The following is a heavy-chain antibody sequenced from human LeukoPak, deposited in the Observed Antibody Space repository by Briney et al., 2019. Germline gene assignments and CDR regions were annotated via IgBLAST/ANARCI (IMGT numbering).Heavy chain of an antibody. D-gene: IGHD2-2*01. CDR1: GYTFTGYY. CDR3: ARLLDCSSTSCYEGNWFDP. J-gene: IGHJ5*02. Sequence: ASVKVSCKASGYTFTGYYMHWVRQAPGQGLEWMGWINPNSGGTNYAQKSQGRVTMTRDTSISTAYMELSRLRSDDTAVYYCARLLDCSSTSCYEGNWFDPWGQGTLVTVSS. V-gene: IGHV1-2*02. CDR2: INPNSGGT.